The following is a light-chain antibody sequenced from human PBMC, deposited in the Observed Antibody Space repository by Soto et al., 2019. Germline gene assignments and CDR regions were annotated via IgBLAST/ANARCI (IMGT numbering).Light chain of an antibody. CDR2: GAS. CDR1: QSISSSY. V-gene: IGKV3-20*01. J-gene: IGKJ4*01. CDR3: QQYGSSPVT. Sequence: EIVLTQSPGTLSLSPGERATLSCRASQSISSSYLAWYQQIPGQAPRLLIYGASVRATGIPDRFSGSGSGTDFTLTISRLEPEDVAVYFCQQYGSSPVTFGGGTKVDIK.